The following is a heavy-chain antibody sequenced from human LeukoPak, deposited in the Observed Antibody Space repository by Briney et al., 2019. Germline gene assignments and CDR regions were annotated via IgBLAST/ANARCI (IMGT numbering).Heavy chain of an antibody. CDR2: IYSGGSST. V-gene: IGHV3-66*01. D-gene: IGHD4-23*01. CDR1: GFTVSTNY. Sequence: SGGSLRLSCTASGFTVSTNYMSWVRQAPWEGLEWVSVIYSGGSSTYYADSVKGRFTISRDKSKNTLYLQMNSLRAEDTAVYYCARDFYGDNSEVVSWHFDLWGRGTLVSVSS. CDR3: ARDFYGDNSEVVSWHFDL. J-gene: IGHJ2*01.